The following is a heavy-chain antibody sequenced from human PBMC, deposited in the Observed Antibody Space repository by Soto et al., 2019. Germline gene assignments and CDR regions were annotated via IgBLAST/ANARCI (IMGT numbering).Heavy chain of an antibody. J-gene: IGHJ6*02. CDR2: IMPVFATP. V-gene: IGHV1-69*12. CDR3: ARDKDRQQLGGNYYYILDV. D-gene: IGHD3-3*02. CDR1: GGTFSTSA. Sequence: QVQLMQSGAEVKKPGSSVKVSCKASGGTFSTSAISWVRQAPGEGLEWEGGIMPVFATPDYAQKFQGRVTISADESTTTAYLELTSLTTDDTAVYSCARDKDRQQLGGNYYYILDVWGQGTAITVSS.